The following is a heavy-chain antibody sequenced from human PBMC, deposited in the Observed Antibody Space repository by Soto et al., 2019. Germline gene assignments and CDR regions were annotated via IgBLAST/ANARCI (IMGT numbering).Heavy chain of an antibody. CDR2: ISRDGSNE. J-gene: IGHJ4*02. V-gene: IGHV3-30-3*01. D-gene: IGHD3-16*02. CDR1: GFTFSSYL. Sequence: ESGGGVVQPGRSLRLSCATSGFTFSSYLIHWVRQTPDKGLGWVAFISRDGSNEYYADSVKGRFTTSRDNSKNTLYLEMNSLRAEDTAVYYCAREDEGGSDCDICYWGQGTLVSVSS. CDR3: AREDEGGSDCDICY.